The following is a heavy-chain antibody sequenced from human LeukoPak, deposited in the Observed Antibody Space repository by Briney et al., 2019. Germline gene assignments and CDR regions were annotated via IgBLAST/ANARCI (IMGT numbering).Heavy chain of an antibody. CDR2: IYPGDSDT. D-gene: IGHD5-18*01. J-gene: IGHJ3*02. CDR1: GYSFTSYW. CDR3: ARPSGYSYGYRYAFDI. Sequence: GESLKISCKGSGYSFTSYWIGWVRQMPGKGLEWMGIIYPGDSDTRYSPSFQGQVTISADKSISTAYLQWGSLKASDTAMYYCARPSGYSYGYRYAFDIWGQGTMVTVSS. V-gene: IGHV5-51*01.